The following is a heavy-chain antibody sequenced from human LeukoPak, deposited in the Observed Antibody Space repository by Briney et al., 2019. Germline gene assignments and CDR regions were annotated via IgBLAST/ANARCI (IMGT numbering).Heavy chain of an antibody. CDR1: GYTFTSYG. CDR3: ARAAVAGTADYYYYYMDV. V-gene: IGHV1-18*01. CDR2: ISAYNGNT. D-gene: IGHD6-19*01. J-gene: IGHJ6*03. Sequence: ASVKVSCKASGYTFTSYGISWVRQAPGQGLEWMGWISAYNGNTNYAQKLQGRVTMTTDTSTSTAYMELRSLRSDDTAVYYCARAAVAGTADYYYYYMDVWGKGTTVTVSS.